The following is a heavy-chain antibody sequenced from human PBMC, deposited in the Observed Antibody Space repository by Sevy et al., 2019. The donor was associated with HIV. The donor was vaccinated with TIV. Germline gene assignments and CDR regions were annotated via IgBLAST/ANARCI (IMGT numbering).Heavy chain of an antibody. CDR1: GFTFSTSA. CDR3: ARVPIQLGAFDI. Sequence: GGSLRLSCAASGFTFSTSAMHWVRQAPGKGLEWVAVISYDGSHKYYGNSVKGRFTLSRDNSKNTLYLQMNSLRAEDMAVYYCARVPIQLGAFDIWGQGTMVTVSS. J-gene: IGHJ3*02. V-gene: IGHV3-30*04. CDR2: ISYDGSHK. D-gene: IGHD5-18*01.